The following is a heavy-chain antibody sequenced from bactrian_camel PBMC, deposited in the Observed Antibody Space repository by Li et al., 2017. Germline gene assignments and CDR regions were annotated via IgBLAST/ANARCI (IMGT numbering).Heavy chain of an antibody. CDR1: ESTYRSGC. CDR3: ATDGGPHRGSSHRNTGVEYAY. CDR2: IRSDGST. D-gene: IGHD2*01. V-gene: IGHV3S53*01. J-gene: IGHJ4*01. Sequence: HVQLVESGGGSVEAGGSLRLSCVASESTYRSGCMGWYRLSTGDQDVCDLVSRIRSDGSTYYSDSVKGRFTISRDNSKNTVYLQMNESKSGDTALYLCATDGGPHRGSSHRNTGVEYAYWGRGTQVTVS.